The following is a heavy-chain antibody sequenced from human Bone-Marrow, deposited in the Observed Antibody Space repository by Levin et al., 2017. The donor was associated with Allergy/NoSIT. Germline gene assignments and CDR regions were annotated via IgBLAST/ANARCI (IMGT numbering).Heavy chain of an antibody. CDR1: GFSFSNFA. CDR2: ISKDGSTG. J-gene: IGHJ4*02. CDR3: ARGGDYTEYRVFGDD. Sequence: LTGGSLRLSCAASGFSFSNFALHWVRQAPGKGLEWVASISKDGSTGNYADSVRGRFTISRDNFRHTLFLQMNSLRTEDTAVYYCARGGDYTEYRVFGDDWGQGTRVTVSS. D-gene: IGHD2-21*02. V-gene: IGHV3-30-3*01.